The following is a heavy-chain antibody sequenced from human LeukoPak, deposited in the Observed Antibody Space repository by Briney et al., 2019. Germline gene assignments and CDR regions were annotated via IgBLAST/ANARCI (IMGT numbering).Heavy chain of an antibody. CDR2: INHSGST. CDR1: GFTVSSNY. Sequence: GSLRLSCAASGFTVSSNYMSWVRQAPGKGLEWIGEINHSGSTNYNPSLKSRVTISVDTSKNQFSLKLSSVTAADTAVYYCAGATYSSSLFDYWGQGTLVTVSS. CDR3: AGATYSSSLFDY. V-gene: IGHV4-34*08. J-gene: IGHJ4*02. D-gene: IGHD6-6*01.